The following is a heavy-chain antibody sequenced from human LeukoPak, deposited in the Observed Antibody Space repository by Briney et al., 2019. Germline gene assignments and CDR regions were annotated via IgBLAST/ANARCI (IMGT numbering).Heavy chain of an antibody. CDR3: ARGDLWQQLVRYYYGIDV. J-gene: IGHJ6*02. CDR1: GYTFTGYY. V-gene: IGHV1-2*02. Sequence: ASVKVSCKASGYTFTGYYMRWVRQAPGQGLEWMGWINPNSGGTNYAQKFQGRVTMTRNTSISTAYMELSSLRSEDTAVYYCARGDLWQQLVRYYYGIDVWGQGTTVTVSS. CDR2: INPNSGGT. D-gene: IGHD6-13*01.